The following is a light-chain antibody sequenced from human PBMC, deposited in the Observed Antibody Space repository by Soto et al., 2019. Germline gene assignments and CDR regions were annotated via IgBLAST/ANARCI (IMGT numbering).Light chain of an antibody. Sequence: IVLMPPPPTSLSAPGGGAIIICRASQSVSNNYLSWHQQKPGQAPGLLICGASNRATGIPSRCSGSGSGAYFTLTSSRLEPDDFAVYYCQRYGSPGTFGQGTKVDNK. J-gene: IGKJ1*01. V-gene: IGKV3-20*01. CDR3: QRYGSPGT. CDR1: QSVSNNY. CDR2: GAS.